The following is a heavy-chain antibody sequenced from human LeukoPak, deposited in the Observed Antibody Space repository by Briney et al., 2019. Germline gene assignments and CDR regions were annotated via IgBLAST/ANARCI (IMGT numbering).Heavy chain of an antibody. D-gene: IGHD6-19*01. CDR3: ARVSGWYYFDY. Sequence: ASVKVSCKAPGYTFTGYYMHWVRQAPGQGLEWMGRINPNSGGTNYAQKFQGRVTMARDTSISTAYMELSRLRSDDTAVYYCARVSGWYYFDYWGQGTLVTVSS. CDR1: GYTFTGYY. V-gene: IGHV1-2*06. CDR2: INPNSGGT. J-gene: IGHJ4*02.